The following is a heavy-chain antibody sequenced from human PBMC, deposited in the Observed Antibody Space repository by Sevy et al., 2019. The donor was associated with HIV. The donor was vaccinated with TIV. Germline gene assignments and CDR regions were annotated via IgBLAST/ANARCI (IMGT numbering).Heavy chain of an antibody. CDR2: ISSSGSTI. V-gene: IGHV3-48*03. CDR1: GFTFSSYE. CDR3: ARDLTTVTSRGY. D-gene: IGHD4-17*01. J-gene: IGHJ4*02. Sequence: GGSLRLSCAASGFTFSSYEMNWVRQAPGKGLEWVSYISSSGSTIYYADSVKGRFTISRDNAKNSLYLQMNGLRAEDTAVYYCARDLTTVTSRGYWGQGTLVTVS.